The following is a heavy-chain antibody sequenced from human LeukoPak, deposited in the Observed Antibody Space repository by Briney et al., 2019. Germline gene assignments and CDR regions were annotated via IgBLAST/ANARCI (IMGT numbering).Heavy chain of an antibody. CDR3: ATNYYGLPTDYYMDV. J-gene: IGHJ6*03. Sequence: GGSLRLSCAASGFTFSSYAMSWVRQAPGKGLEWVSAISGSGGSTYYADSVKGRFTVSRDNSKNTLYLQMNSLRAEDTAVYYCATNYYGLPTDYYMDVWGKGTTVTVSS. CDR1: GFTFSSYA. CDR2: ISGSGGST. V-gene: IGHV3-23*01. D-gene: IGHD3-3*01.